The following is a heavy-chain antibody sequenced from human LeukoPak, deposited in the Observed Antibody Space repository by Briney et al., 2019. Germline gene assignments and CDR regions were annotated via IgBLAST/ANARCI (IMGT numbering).Heavy chain of an antibody. CDR2: ISYIGST. CDR3: ARDYASGYYYYMDV. D-gene: IGHD3-10*01. V-gene: IGHV4-59*11. Sequence: PSETLSLTCTVSGGSFSSHYWSWIRQPPGKGLEWIGYISYIGSTNYNPSLKSRVTISVDTSKKQFSLKLSSVTAADTAVYYCARDYASGYYYYMDVWGKGTTITVS. CDR1: GGSFSSHY. J-gene: IGHJ6*03.